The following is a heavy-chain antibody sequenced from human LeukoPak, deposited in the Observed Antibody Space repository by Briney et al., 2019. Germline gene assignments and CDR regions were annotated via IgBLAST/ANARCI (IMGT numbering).Heavy chain of an antibody. CDR2: ISYDGSDK. CDR3: TTRGGSFSIFDY. J-gene: IGHJ4*02. Sequence: GGSLRLSCAASGFTFSRYPLHWVRQSPGKGLEWLAVISYDGSDKHYADSVKGRFTISRDNSKNTLYLQMNSLKTEDTAVYYCTTRGGSFSIFDYWGQGTLVTVSS. CDR1: GFTFSRYP. D-gene: IGHD1-26*01. V-gene: IGHV3-30-3*01.